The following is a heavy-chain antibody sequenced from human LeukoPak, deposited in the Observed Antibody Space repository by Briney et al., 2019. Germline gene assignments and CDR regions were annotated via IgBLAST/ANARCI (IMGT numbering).Heavy chain of an antibody. CDR3: AKGNILTGPPDS. J-gene: IGHJ4*02. CDR2: IGSSGSYI. Sequence: GGSLRLSCAASGFSLRPYWMSWVRQAPGKGLEWVSSIGSSGSYIYYADSLTGRFTISRDNSKNSLFLQMNSLRTEDTALYYCAKGNILTGPPDSWGQGTLVTVSS. CDR1: GFSLRPYW. D-gene: IGHD3-9*01. V-gene: IGHV3-21*04.